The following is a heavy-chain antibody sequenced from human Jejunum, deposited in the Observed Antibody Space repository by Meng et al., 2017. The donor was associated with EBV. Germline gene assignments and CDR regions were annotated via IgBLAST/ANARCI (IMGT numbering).Heavy chain of an antibody. D-gene: IGHD3-3*01. J-gene: IGHJ4*02. CDR3: GDFSVN. CDR2: INADGSIT. V-gene: IGHV3-74*01. CDR1: GFSFSSSW. Sequence: EVQLVESXXGLVQXGGSLRLSCVASGFSFSSSWMHWVRQVPGKGLVWVSRINADGSITNYADSAKGRFTISRDNAKNTLYLQMNGLRADDTAVYYCGDFSVNRGQGTLVTVSS.